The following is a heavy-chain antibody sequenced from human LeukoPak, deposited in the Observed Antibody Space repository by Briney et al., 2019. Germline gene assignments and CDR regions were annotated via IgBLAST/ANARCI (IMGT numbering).Heavy chain of an antibody. D-gene: IGHD3-22*01. V-gene: IGHV3-53*01. CDR3: ARTGDPYYYDSSGYWALGLFDY. Sequence: ETLSLTCAVSGGSISSSNWWSWVRQAPGKGLEWVSVIYSGGSTYYADSVKGRFTISRDNSKNTLYLQMNSLRAEDTAVYYCARTGDPYYYDSSGYWALGLFDYWGQGTLVTVSS. CDR1: GGSISSSNW. J-gene: IGHJ4*02. CDR2: IYSGGST.